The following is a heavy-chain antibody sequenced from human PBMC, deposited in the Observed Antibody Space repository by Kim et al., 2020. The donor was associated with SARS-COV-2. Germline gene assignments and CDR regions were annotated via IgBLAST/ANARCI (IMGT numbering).Heavy chain of an antibody. CDR2: INGGNGNT. J-gene: IGHJ5*02. D-gene: IGHD3-10*01. CDR1: GYTFDTFS. Sequence: ASVKVSCKASGYTFDTFSLYWPRQAPGQRFEWMGWINGGNGNTRYSQNFQGRVTFTRDTSATTAYMELTSLTFKDTAVYYCAREGSGSYNWLDPWGQGTL. CDR3: AREGSGSYNWLDP. V-gene: IGHV1-3*01.